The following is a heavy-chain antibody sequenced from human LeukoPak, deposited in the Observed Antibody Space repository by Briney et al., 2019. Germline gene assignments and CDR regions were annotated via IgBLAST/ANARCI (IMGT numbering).Heavy chain of an antibody. J-gene: IGHJ4*02. V-gene: IGHV4-4*07. Sequence: PSETLSLTCTVSGGSISSYYWSWIRQPAGKGLGWIGRIHTSGSTDYNPSLKSRVTMSVDTSKNQFSLKLRSVTAADTAVYYCAREGSMTARPFVSIDYWGQGTLVTVSS. CDR1: GGSISSYY. CDR2: IHTSGST. D-gene: IGHD6-6*01. CDR3: AREGSMTARPFVSIDY.